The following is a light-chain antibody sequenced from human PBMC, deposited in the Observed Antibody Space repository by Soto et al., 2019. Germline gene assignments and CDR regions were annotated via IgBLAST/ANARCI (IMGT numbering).Light chain of an antibody. Sequence: EILFSQSPATPSLSPGGRAPPSCRASQSVSSYLAWYRQKPGQAPRLLIYDASNRATGIPARFSGTGSGTDFTLTISGLEPEDFAVYFCQQRSDWPLTFGGGTKVDIK. CDR3: QQRSDWPLT. V-gene: IGKV3-11*01. CDR2: DAS. J-gene: IGKJ4*01. CDR1: QSVSSY.